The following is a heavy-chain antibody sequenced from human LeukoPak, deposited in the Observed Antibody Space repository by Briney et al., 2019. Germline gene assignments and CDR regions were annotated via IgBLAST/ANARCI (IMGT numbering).Heavy chain of an antibody. D-gene: IGHD3-9*01. CDR2: IYSGGST. J-gene: IGHJ5*02. Sequence: GGSLRLSCAASGFTVSSNYMSWVRQAPGKGLEWVSVIYSGGSTYYADSVKGRFTISRDNSKNTLYLQMNSLRAEDTAVYYCARDCYDILTNWFDPWGQGTLVTVSS. V-gene: IGHV3-53*01. CDR1: GFTVSSNY. CDR3: ARDCYDILTNWFDP.